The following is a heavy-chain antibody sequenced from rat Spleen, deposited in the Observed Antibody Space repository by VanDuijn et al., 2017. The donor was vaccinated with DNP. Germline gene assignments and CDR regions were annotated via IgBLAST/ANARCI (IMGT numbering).Heavy chain of an antibody. V-gene: IGHV2-72*01. CDR3: ARHNSGYFDY. CDR1: GFSLTSNG. CDR2: IWAGGRT. D-gene: IGHD4-3*01. J-gene: IGHJ2*01. Sequence: QVQLEESGPGLMQPSETLSLTCTVSGFSLTSNGVGWVRQPLGKGLVWMGTIWAGGRTNYNSAVQSRLSISRDTSKSQVFLKMNSLQPEDTGTYYCARHNSGYFDYWGQGVMVTVSS.